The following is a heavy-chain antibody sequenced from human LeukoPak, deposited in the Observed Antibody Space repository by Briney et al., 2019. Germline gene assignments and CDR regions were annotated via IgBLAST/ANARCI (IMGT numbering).Heavy chain of an antibody. CDR3: AGPRIAVAGLGPFDY. CDR1: GGSISSSRYY. D-gene: IGHD6-19*01. J-gene: IGHJ4*02. CDR2: IYYSGST. Sequence: KPSETLSLTCTVPGGSISSSRYYWGWIRQPPGKGLEWIGNIYYSGSTYYNPSLKSRVTMSVDTSKNQFSLKLSSVTAADTAVYYCAGPRIAVAGLGPFDYWGQGTLVTVSS. V-gene: IGHV4-39*01.